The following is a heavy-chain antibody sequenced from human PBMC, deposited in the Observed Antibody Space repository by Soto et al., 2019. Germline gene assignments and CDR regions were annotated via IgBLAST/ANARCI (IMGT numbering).Heavy chain of an antibody. CDR2: IIPIAGTA. Sequence: SVKVSCKASGGTFSSYAISWVRQAPGQGLEWMGGIIPIAGTANYAQKFQGRVTITADESTSTANMELSSLRSEDTAVYYCARVRWHHSYGMDVWGQGTTVTVSS. CDR3: ARVRWHHSYGMDV. CDR1: GGTFSSYA. J-gene: IGHJ6*02. V-gene: IGHV1-69*13.